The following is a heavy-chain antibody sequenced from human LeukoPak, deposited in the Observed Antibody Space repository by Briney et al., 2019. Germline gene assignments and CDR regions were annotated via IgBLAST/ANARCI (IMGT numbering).Heavy chain of an antibody. CDR2: INHSGST. Sequence: PSETLSLTCAVYGGSFSGYYWSWIRQPPGKGLEWIGEINHSGSTNYNPFLKSRVTISVDTSKNQFSLKLSSVTAADTAVYYCARGFRRYYYDSSGYPTGGLNWDYYYGMDVWGQGTTVTVSS. CDR1: GGSFSGYY. V-gene: IGHV4-34*01. CDR3: ARGFRRYYYDSSGYPTGGLNWDYYYGMDV. D-gene: IGHD3-22*01. J-gene: IGHJ6*02.